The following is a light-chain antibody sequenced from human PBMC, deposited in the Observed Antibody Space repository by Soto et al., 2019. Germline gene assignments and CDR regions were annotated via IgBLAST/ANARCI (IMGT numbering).Light chain of an antibody. CDR1: NIGSKS. V-gene: IGLV3-21*04. Sequence: SYELTQPPSVSVAPGKTARITCGGNNIGSKSVHGYQQKPGQAPVLVIYYNSDRPSGIPERFSGSNSGNTATLTISRVEAGDEADYYCQVWDSSSDHGVFGGGTKLTVL. CDR2: YNS. J-gene: IGLJ2*01. CDR3: QVWDSSSDHGV.